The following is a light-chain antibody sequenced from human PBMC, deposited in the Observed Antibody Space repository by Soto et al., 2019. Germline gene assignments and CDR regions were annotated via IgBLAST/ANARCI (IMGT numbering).Light chain of an antibody. CDR3: CSYAGSSTPYV. CDR2: EVS. Sequence: QSALTQPASVYGSPGQSITISCTGTSSDVGSYNLVSWYQQHPGKAPKLMIYEVSKRPSGVSNRFSGSKSGNTASLTISGLQAEDEADYYCCSYAGSSTPYVFGTGTKVTVL. V-gene: IGLV2-23*02. J-gene: IGLJ1*01. CDR1: SSDVGSYNL.